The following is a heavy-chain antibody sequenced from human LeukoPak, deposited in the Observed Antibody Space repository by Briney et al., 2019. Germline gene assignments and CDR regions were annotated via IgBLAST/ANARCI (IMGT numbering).Heavy chain of an antibody. Sequence: SETLSLTCSVSGGSVGGYYWSWIRQPPGKGLEWIGYIYYSGSTNYNPSLKSRVTISVDTSKNQFSLRLNSVTAADTAVYYCARDGGYGSGSLDDGFDIWGQGTMVTVSS. D-gene: IGHD3-10*01. CDR1: GGSVGGYY. V-gene: IGHV4-59*02. CDR2: IYYSGST. CDR3: ARDGGYGSGSLDDGFDI. J-gene: IGHJ3*02.